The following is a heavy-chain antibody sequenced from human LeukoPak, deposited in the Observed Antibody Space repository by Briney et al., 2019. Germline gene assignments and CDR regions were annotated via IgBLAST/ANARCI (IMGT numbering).Heavy chain of an antibody. D-gene: IGHD6-13*01. CDR1: GFTFSSYA. CDR3: ENDPGGELVRHHY. J-gene: IGHJ4*02. CDR2: ISGSGGST. V-gene: IGHV3-23*01. Sequence: PGGSLRLSCAASGFTFSSYAMSWVRQAPGKGLEWVSPISGSGGSTYYADSVKGRFTISRDNSKNTLYLQMNSLRPQDTPEYYAENDPGGELVRHHYWGERTLVTVSS.